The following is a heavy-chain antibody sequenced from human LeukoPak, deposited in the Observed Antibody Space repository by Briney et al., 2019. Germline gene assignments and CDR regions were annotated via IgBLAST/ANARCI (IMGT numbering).Heavy chain of an antibody. CDR2: IIPIFGTA. CDR1: GGTFSSYA. V-gene: IGHV1-69*13. D-gene: IGHD2-2*01. Sequence: SVKVSCKASGGTFSSYAISWVRQAPGQGLEWMGGIIPIFGTANYAQKFQGRVTITADESTSTAYMELSSLRSEDTAVYYCARTGCSSTSCYGAGYYYMDVWGKGTTVTVSS. CDR3: ARTGCSSTSCYGAGYYYMDV. J-gene: IGHJ6*03.